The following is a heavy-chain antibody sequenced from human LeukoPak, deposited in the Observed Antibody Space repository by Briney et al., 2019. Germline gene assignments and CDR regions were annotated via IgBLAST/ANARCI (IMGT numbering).Heavy chain of an antibody. V-gene: IGHV3-7*03. Sequence: GGSLRLSCAASGFTFSSYWMSWVRQAPGKGLEWVANIKQDGSEKYYVDSVKGRFTISRDNAKNSLYLQMNSLRAEDTAVYYCAKVDGSGSSTYFDYWGQGTLVTVSS. J-gene: IGHJ4*02. CDR1: GFTFSSYW. CDR3: AKVDGSGSSTYFDY. CDR2: IKQDGSEK. D-gene: IGHD3-10*01.